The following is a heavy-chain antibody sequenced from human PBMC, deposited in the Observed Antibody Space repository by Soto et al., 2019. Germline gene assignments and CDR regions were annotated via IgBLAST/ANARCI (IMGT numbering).Heavy chain of an antibody. CDR3: AKDLDVVMVLSATRGLDV. D-gene: IGHD2-15*01. CDR1: GFTFSNFG. Sequence: VQLVESGGGMIQPGKSLRLSCVGSGFTFSNFGMHWVRQAPGKGLEWVAGISYDGRSESYVDSVRGRFTLSRDNSKNTLSLQMISLRLEDTGVYYCAKDLDVVMVLSATRGLDVWGQGTTVTVSS. CDR2: ISYDGRSE. V-gene: IGHV3-30*18. J-gene: IGHJ6*02.